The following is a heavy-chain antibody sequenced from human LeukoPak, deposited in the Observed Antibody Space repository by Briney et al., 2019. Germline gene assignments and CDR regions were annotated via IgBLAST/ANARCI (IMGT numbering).Heavy chain of an antibody. V-gene: IGHV4-34*01. CDR1: GGSFSDYY. Sequence: SETLSLTCAVYGGSFSDYYWSWIRQPPGKGLEWIGEINHSGSTDYNPSLKSRVTISIDKSKNHFSLKLTSVTAADTAIYYCARDTYNWSVDAFDPWGQGTLVTVSS. CDR3: ARDTYNWSVDAFDP. J-gene: IGHJ5*02. CDR2: INHSGST. D-gene: IGHD1-20*01.